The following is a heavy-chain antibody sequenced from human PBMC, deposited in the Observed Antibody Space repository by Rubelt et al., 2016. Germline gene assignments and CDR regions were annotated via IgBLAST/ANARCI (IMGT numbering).Heavy chain of an antibody. D-gene: IGHD3-3*01. J-gene: IGHJ5*02. V-gene: IGHV4-4*02. Sequence: RVTISVDKSKNQFSLKLSSVTAADTAVYYCARDITGATIFGVVGGFDPWGQGTLVTVSS. CDR3: ARDITGATIFGVVGGFDP.